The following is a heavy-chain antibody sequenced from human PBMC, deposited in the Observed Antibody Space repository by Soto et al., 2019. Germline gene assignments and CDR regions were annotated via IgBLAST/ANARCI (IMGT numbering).Heavy chain of an antibody. J-gene: IGHJ4*02. CDR2: IHGTRSII. Sequence: EVQLVESGGGLVQPGGSLKLSCAVSGFTCSSHAMNWVRQAPGKGLEWVAYIHGTRSIIYYADSVKGRFTISRDNAKNSLYLQMDSLRDADTALYYCARDARNADYDYWGQGTLVTVSS. D-gene: IGHD3-16*01. CDR1: GFTCSSHA. CDR3: ARDARNADYDY. V-gene: IGHV3-48*02.